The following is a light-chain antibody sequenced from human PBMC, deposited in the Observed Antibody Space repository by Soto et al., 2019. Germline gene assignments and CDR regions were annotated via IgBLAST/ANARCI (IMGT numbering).Light chain of an antibody. CDR1: RSVNNN. V-gene: IGKV3D-15*01. Sequence: VMTQSPGTLSVSPGERATLSCRASRSVNNNYLAWYQQKPGQAPRLLIFGASSRATGIPARFSGSGSGTEFTLTISSLQSEDFAVYYYQQYNNWPPWTFGQGTKVDIK. J-gene: IGKJ1*01. CDR3: QQYNNWPPWT. CDR2: GAS.